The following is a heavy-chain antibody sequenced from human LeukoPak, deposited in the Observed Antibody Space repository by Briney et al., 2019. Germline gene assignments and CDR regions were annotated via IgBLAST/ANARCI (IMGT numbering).Heavy chain of an antibody. J-gene: IGHJ4*02. V-gene: IGHV3-7*01. Sequence: GGSLRLSCAASGFIFTNYFMSWVRQAPGKGLEWVASIKHDGSEKYYVDSVRGRFTISRDNTMNPLYLQMSSLRAEDTAVYYCATDRGWRTSGYYLYYFEYWGQGTLVTFSS. CDR3: ATDRGWRTSGYYLYYFEY. D-gene: IGHD3-3*01. CDR2: IKHDGSEK. CDR1: GFIFTNYF.